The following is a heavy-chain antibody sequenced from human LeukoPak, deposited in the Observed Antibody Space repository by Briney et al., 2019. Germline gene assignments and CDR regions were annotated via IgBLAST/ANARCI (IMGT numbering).Heavy chain of an antibody. J-gene: IGHJ3*02. CDR1: GYSFTSYW. V-gene: IGHV5-51*01. D-gene: IGHD4-23*01. CDR3: ARLRDYGCNDDSFDI. CDR2: IYPGDSDT. Sequence: GASLKISCKGSGYSFTSYWIGCVRQMPRKGLEWMGIIYPGDSDTRYSPSFQGQVTISADKSISTAYLQWSGLKASDTAMYYCARLRDYGCNDDSFDIWGLGTMVTVSS.